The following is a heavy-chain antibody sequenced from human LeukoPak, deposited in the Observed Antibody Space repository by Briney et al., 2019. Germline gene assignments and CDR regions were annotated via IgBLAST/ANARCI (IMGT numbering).Heavy chain of an antibody. CDR3: ARGIAVAGTPYFDY. CDR1: RFTFSSYS. D-gene: IGHD6-19*01. V-gene: IGHV3-21*01. J-gene: IGHJ4*02. Sequence: GGSLRLSSAASRFTFSSYSMNWVRQAPGNRLEWVSSISSSSSYIDYAASVKGRFTISRDNAKNSLYLQMNSLRAEDTAVYYCARGIAVAGTPYFDYWGQGTLVTVSS. CDR2: ISSSSSYI.